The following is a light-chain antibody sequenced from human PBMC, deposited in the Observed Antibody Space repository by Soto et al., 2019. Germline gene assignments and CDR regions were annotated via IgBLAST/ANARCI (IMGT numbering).Light chain of an antibody. Sequence: DIQMTQSPSSLSASVRDRVTITCRASQSISSSLNWYQQKPGKAPKLLIYAASSLQSVVPSRFSGSGSGTDFTLTISSLQPEDFATYYCQHSYSTPRTFGQGTKVEIK. CDR3: QHSYSTPRT. CDR1: QSISSS. J-gene: IGKJ1*01. CDR2: AAS. V-gene: IGKV1-39*01.